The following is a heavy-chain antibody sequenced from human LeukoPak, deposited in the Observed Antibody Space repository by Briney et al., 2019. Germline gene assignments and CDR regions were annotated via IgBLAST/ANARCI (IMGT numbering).Heavy chain of an antibody. CDR1: GFTFSSYG. J-gene: IGHJ5*02. CDR2: IRYDGSNK. D-gene: IGHD2-2*01. CDR3: AKDKPPHCSSTSCYLWWFDP. Sequence: PGGSLRLSCAASGFTFSSYGMHWVRQAPGKGLEWVAFIRYDGSNKYYADSVKGRFTISRDNSKNTLYLQMNSLRAEDTAVYYCAKDKPPHCSSTSCYLWWFDPWGQGTLVTVSS. V-gene: IGHV3-30*02.